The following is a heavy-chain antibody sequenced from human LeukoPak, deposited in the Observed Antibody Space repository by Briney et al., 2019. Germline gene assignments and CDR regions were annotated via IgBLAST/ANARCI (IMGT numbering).Heavy chain of an antibody. D-gene: IGHD6-13*01. Sequence: AGSLTLSHAASGLTLRNAWMTWVRQAPGGGLEWVGRIKSKSDSRTTDYAAPVKGRFTISRDDSKNTLYFQRNCLRTEDTAVYYCTIWAAGTLGVDYWGQGTLVTVSS. V-gene: IGHV3-15*01. J-gene: IGHJ4*02. CDR1: GLTLRNAW. CDR3: TIWAAGTLGVDY. CDR2: IKSKSDSRTT.